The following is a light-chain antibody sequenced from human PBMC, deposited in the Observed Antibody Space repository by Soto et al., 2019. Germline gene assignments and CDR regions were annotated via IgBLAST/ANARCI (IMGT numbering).Light chain of an antibody. V-gene: IGKV2-28*01. J-gene: IGKJ1*01. Sequence: DILMSQSPVAGPVTPGEPASISCRTRHSLLHSNRYNYFDWYLQNPGQSPQLLIYLGTHRASGVPDRFSGSGSGTDFTLKISRVEAEDVEVYYCMQALQTPLTFGQGTKLDIK. CDR2: LGT. CDR3: MQALQTPLT. CDR1: HSLLHSNRYNY.